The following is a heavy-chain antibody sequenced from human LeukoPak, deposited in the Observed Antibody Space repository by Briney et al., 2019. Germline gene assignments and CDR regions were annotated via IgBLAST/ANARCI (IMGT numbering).Heavy chain of an antibody. V-gene: IGHV1-69*05. D-gene: IGHD3-22*01. Sequence: ASVKVSCKASGGTFSSYAISWVRQAPGQGLEWMGGIIPIFGTANYAQKFQGRVTITTDESTSTAYMELSSLRSEDTAVYYCARSPRYYDSSGYRVCYVDYWGQGTLVTVSS. CDR2: IIPIFGTA. CDR1: GGTFSSYA. J-gene: IGHJ4*02. CDR3: ARSPRYYDSSGYRVCYVDY.